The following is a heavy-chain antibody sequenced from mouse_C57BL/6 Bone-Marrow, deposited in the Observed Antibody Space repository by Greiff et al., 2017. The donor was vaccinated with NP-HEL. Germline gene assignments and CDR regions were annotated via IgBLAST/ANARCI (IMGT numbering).Heavy chain of an antibody. CDR3: AEDLNYFDC. CDR2: IYPGDGDT. CDR1: GYAFSSYW. V-gene: IGHV1-80*01. Sequence: VQRVESGAELVKPGASVKISCKASGYAFSSYWMNWVKQRPGKGLEWIGQIYPGDGDTNYNGKFKGKATLTAAKSSSTAYIQLRSLTSEASAVYFCAEDLNYFDCWGQGTTLTVSS. J-gene: IGHJ2*01.